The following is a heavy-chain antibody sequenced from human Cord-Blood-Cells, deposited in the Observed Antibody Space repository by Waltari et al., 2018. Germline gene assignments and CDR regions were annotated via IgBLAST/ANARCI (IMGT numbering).Heavy chain of an antibody. CDR3: ARGFDYFDY. J-gene: IGHJ4*02. Sequence: EVQLVESGGGLVQPGGSLRLSCAASGFTFSGYWMSWVRQAPGKGLEWVANIKENGSEKYYVDSVKGRFTISRDNAKNSLYLQMNSLRAEDTAVYYCARGFDYFDYWGQGTLVTVSS. V-gene: IGHV3-7*01. CDR2: IKENGSEK. CDR1: GFTFSGYW. D-gene: IGHD3-3*01.